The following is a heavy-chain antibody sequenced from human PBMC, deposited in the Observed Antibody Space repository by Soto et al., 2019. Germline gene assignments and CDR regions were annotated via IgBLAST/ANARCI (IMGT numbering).Heavy chain of an antibody. CDR2: IDYSGST. CDR1: GDSILNTIYY. Sequence: PSETLSLTCTVSGDSILNTIYYWGWIRQPPGKGLEWIGTIDYSGSTNYNPSLKSRVTISVDTSKNQFSLKLSSVTAADTAVYYCARGRGSGSSFYYYGMDVWGQGTTVTVSS. CDR3: ARGRGSGSSFYYYGMDV. V-gene: IGHV4-61*05. D-gene: IGHD3-10*01. J-gene: IGHJ6*02.